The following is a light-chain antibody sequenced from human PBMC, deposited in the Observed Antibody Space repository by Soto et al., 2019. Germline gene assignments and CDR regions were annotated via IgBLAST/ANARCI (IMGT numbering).Light chain of an antibody. Sequence: DIVLTQSPATLSLSPGERATLSCRASQSVSSYLAWYQQRPGQAPRLLIYDASNRATGIPARFSGSGSGTDFTLTISSLEPEDFAVYYCQQRYHWPPVFGGGTKVEIK. CDR1: QSVSSY. CDR3: QQRYHWPPV. CDR2: DAS. V-gene: IGKV3-11*01. J-gene: IGKJ4*01.